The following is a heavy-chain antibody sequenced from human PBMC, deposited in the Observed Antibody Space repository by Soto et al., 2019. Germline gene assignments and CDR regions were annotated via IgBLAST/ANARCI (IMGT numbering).Heavy chain of an antibody. J-gene: IGHJ6*03. CDR3: AGGRGASIAARETAYYYYYMDV. CDR2: ISSSSSTI. Sequence: GGSLRLSCAASGFTFSSYSMNWVRQAPGKGLEWVSYISSSSSTIYYADSVKGRFTISRDNAKNSLYLQMNSLRAEDRAVDYGAGGRGASIAARETAYYYYYMDVWGKGTTVTVSS. V-gene: IGHV3-48*01. CDR1: GFTFSSYS. D-gene: IGHD6-6*01.